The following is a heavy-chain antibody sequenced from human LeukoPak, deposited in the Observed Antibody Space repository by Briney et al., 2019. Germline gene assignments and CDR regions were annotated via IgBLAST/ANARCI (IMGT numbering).Heavy chain of an antibody. D-gene: IGHD2-2*03. Sequence: PAEPVSLNGSGNGGSSSSNYCGWIRQPPGKRLEWIGYIYYSRSTTYNPSYKRRVTISVDKSQNQISLKLSSVTAAATAVYYCARDLGVMDRAFDIWARGKWSPSLQ. CDR1: GGSSSSNY. CDR3: ARDLGVMDRAFDI. J-gene: IGHJ3*02. CDR2: IYYSRST. V-gene: IGHV4-59*01.